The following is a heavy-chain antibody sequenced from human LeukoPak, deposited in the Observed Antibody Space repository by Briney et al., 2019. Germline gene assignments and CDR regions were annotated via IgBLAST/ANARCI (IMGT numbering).Heavy chain of an antibody. CDR1: GFTFSSYA. D-gene: IGHD1-1*01. CDR2: VSGSGGSS. J-gene: IGHJ4*02. CDR3: AKERTSEGYFDY. V-gene: IGHV3-23*01. Sequence: GGSLRLSCATSGFTFSSYAMSWVRQAPGKGLEWVSAVSGSGGSSYYADSVRGRFTISRDNSKNTLYLQMNSLRAEDTAVYYCAKERTSEGYFDYWGQGILVTVSS.